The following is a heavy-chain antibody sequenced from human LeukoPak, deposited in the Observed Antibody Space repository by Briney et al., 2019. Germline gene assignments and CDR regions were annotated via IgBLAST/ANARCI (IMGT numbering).Heavy chain of an antibody. D-gene: IGHD6-19*01. V-gene: IGHV4-61*02. CDR2: IYASGST. CDR1: GGSISSGSYH. Sequence: PSETLSLTCTVSGGSISSGSYHWSWIRQPAGKGLEWIGRIYASGSTNYNPSLKSRVTMSVDTSKNQFSLKLSSVTAADTAVYYCARDFDSSGPPEPYYFDYWGQGTLVTVSS. CDR3: ARDFDSSGPPEPYYFDY. J-gene: IGHJ4*02.